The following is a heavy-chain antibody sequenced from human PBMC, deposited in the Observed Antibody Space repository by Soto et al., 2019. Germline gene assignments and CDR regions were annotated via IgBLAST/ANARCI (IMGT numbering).Heavy chain of an antibody. V-gene: IGHV3-21*01. CDR2: ISSSSSYI. D-gene: IGHD4-17*01. Sequence: EVQLVESGGGLVKPGGSLRLSCAASGFTFSSYSMNWVRQAPGKGLEWVSSISSSSSYIYYADSVKGRFTISRDNAKNSLYLQMSSLRAEDKAVYYCATVTTADYWGQGTLVTVSS. CDR1: GFTFSSYS. J-gene: IGHJ4*02. CDR3: ATVTTADY.